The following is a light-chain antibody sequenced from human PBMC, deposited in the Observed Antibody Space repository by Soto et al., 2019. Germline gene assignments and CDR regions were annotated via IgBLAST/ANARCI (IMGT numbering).Light chain of an antibody. CDR1: SSDVGGYNY. J-gene: IGLJ1*01. CDR3: CSYAGSNNYV. V-gene: IGLV2-8*01. CDR2: EVS. Sequence: QSALTQPPSASGSPGQSVTISCTGTSSDVGGYNYVSWYQQHPGKAPKLMISEVSKRPSGVPDRFSGSKSGNTASLTVSGLQAEDEAYDYCCSYAGSNNYVFGTGTKLTVL.